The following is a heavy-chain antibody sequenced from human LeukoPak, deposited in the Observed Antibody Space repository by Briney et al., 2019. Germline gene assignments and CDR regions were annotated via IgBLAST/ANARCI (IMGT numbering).Heavy chain of an antibody. J-gene: IGHJ4*02. Sequence: PSQTLSLTCTVSGGSISSGGYYWSWIRQHPGKGLEWIGYIYYSGSTYYNPSLKSRVTISVDTSKNQFSLKLSSVTAADTAVYYCARQSYQLLAGDYWGQGTLVTVSS. CDR1: GGSISSGGYY. V-gene: IGHV4-31*03. CDR2: IYYSGST. D-gene: IGHD2-2*01. CDR3: ARQSYQLLAGDY.